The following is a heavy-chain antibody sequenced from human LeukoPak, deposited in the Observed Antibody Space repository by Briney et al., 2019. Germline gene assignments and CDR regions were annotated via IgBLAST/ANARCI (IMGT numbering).Heavy chain of an antibody. D-gene: IGHD4-17*01. CDR2: IYSGGVT. Sequence: PGGSLRLSCAASGFTVSTNYMSWVRQAPGKGLEWVSLIYSGGVTYYADSVKGRFTISRDNSRNTLSLQMNSLRVDDTAVYYCARGFRSVTTWGYFDYWGQGALVTVSS. CDR3: ARGFRSVTTWGYFDY. J-gene: IGHJ4*02. V-gene: IGHV3-66*01. CDR1: GFTVSTNY.